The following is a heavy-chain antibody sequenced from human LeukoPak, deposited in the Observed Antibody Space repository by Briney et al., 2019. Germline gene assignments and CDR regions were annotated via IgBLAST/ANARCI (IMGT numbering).Heavy chain of an antibody. Sequence: KPSETLSLTCAVYGGSFSGYYWSWIRQPPGKGLEWIGYIYYSGSTNYNPSLKSRVTISVDTSKNQFSLKLSSVTAADTAVYYCAREAVAIDYWGQGTLVTVSS. CDR3: AREAVAIDY. CDR2: IYYSGST. V-gene: IGHV4-59*01. D-gene: IGHD6-19*01. J-gene: IGHJ4*02. CDR1: GGSFSGYY.